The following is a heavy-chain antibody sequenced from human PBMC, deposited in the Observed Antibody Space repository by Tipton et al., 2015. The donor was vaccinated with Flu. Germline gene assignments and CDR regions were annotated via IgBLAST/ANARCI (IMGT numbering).Heavy chain of an antibody. CDR3: ARDRWEYSSGFDS. V-gene: IGHV4-38-2*02. D-gene: IGHD6-19*01. CDR2: TSHIGTT. Sequence: TLSLTCAVSGYSIRSGYYWGWIRQPPGKELEWIGSTSHIGTTGYNPSLRSRVTISVDTSKNQFSLRLTPMTAADTAVYYCARDRWEYSSGFDSWGQGTLVTVSP. CDR1: GYSIRSGYY. J-gene: IGHJ4*02.